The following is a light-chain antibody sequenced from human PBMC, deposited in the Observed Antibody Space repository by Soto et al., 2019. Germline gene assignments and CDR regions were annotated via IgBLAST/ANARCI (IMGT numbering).Light chain of an antibody. CDR1: QSISSY. CDR3: QQSYSTPWT. CDR2: AAS. Sequence: DIKMTQYPSSLSASVGDRVTITCRASQSISSYLNWYQQKPGKAPKLLIYAASSLQSGVPSRFSGSGPGTDFTLTISSLQPEDFATYYCQQSYSTPWTFGQGTKVDIK. J-gene: IGKJ1*01. V-gene: IGKV1-39*01.